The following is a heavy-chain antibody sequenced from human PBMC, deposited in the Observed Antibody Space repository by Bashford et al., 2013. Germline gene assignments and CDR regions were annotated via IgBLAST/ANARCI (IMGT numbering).Heavy chain of an antibody. J-gene: IGHJ6*02. CDR2: IYYSGST. CDR1: GGSISSYY. V-gene: IGHV4-59*01. Sequence: SETLSLTCTVSGGSISSYYWSWIRQPHGKGLEWIGYIYYSGSTNYNPTLKSRVTISVDTSKNQFSLKLSSVTAADTAVYYCARSLLEWLEGPVDYYYGMDVWGRGTTVTVSS. D-gene: IGHD3-3*01. CDR3: ARSLLEWLEGPVDYYYGMDV.